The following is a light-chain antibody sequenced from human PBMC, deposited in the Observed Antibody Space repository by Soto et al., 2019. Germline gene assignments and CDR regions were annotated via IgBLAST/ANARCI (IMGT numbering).Light chain of an antibody. CDR1: SSDVGGYNY. V-gene: IGLV2-14*01. CDR3: SSYTSSSTRV. CDR2: DVS. Sequence: QSALTPPASVSGSPGQSITISCTGTSSDVGGYNYVPWYQQHPGKAPKLMIYDVSNRPSGVSNRFSGSKSGNTASLTISGLQAEDEADYYCSSYTSSSTRVFGTGTKVTVL. J-gene: IGLJ1*01.